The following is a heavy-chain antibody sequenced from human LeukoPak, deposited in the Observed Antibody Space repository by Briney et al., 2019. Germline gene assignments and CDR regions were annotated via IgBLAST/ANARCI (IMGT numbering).Heavy chain of an antibody. J-gene: IGHJ4*02. V-gene: IGHV4-59*12. CDR2: IYYSGST. CDR1: GGSLSSYY. D-gene: IGHD3-22*01. Sequence: SETLSLTCTVSGGSLSSYYWTWIRQPPGKGLEWIGYIYYSGSTNYSPSLRSRVTISVDTSKNQFSLQLNSVTAADTAVYYCARDIGYYDSSGNGDPYYFDYWGQGTLVTVSS. CDR3: ARDIGYYDSSGNGDPYYFDY.